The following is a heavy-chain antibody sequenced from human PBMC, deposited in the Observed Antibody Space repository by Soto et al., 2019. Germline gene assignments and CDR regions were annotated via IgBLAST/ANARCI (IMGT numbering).Heavy chain of an antibody. CDR2: ISYDGSNK. CDR3: AKDRNKITILWYFDY. Sequence: GGSLRLSCAASGFTFSSYGMHWVRQAPGKGLEWVAVISYDGSNKYYADSVKGRFTISRDNSKNTLYLQMNSLRAEDTAVYYCAKDRNKITILWYFDYWGQGTLVTVSS. V-gene: IGHV3-30*18. J-gene: IGHJ4*02. CDR1: GFTFSSYG. D-gene: IGHD3-3*01.